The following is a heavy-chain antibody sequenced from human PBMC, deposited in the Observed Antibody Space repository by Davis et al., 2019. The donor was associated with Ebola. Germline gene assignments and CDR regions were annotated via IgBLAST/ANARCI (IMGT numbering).Heavy chain of an antibody. CDR3: ARDKDNSNYGGFDY. CDR1: GGTFSSYA. J-gene: IGHJ4*02. Sequence: SVKVSCKASGGTFSSYAISWVRQAPGQGLEWMGGIIPIFGKANYAQKFQGRVTITADESTSTAYMELSSLRSEDTALYYCARDKDNSNYGGFDYWGQGTLVTVSS. CDR2: IIPIFGKA. D-gene: IGHD4-11*01. V-gene: IGHV1-69*13.